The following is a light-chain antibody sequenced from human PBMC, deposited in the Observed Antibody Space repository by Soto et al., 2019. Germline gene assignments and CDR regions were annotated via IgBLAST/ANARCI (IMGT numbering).Light chain of an antibody. J-gene: IGLJ2*01. CDR2: DDS. CDR3: QVWDNRSEHVV. Sequence: SYELIQPPSVSVAPGQTATITCGGDNIGSKSVHWYQQKPGQAPFLVVFDDSDRPSGIPERFSGSNSGNTATLTISRVEAGDEADYYCQVWDNRSEHVVFGGGTKLTVL. V-gene: IGLV3-21*02. CDR1: NIGSKS.